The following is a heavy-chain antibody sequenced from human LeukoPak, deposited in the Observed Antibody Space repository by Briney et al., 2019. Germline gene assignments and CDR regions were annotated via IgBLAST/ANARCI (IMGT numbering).Heavy chain of an antibody. CDR3: AKWGCSGSSCYPFAY. Sequence: PGGSLRLSCAASGFTVSSNYMSWVRQAPGKGLEWVSVIYSGGSTYYADSVKGRFTISRDNSKNTLYVQMNSLRADDTAVYYCAKWGCSGSSCYPFAYWGQGTLVTVSS. CDR2: IYSGGST. J-gene: IGHJ4*02. V-gene: IGHV3-66*01. CDR1: GFTVSSNY. D-gene: IGHD2-15*01.